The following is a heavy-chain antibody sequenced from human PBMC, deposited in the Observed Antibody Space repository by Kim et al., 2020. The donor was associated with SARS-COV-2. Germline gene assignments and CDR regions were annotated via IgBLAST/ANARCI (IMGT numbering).Heavy chain of an antibody. V-gene: IGHV4-31*02. CDR3: ARDTGGNNFDY. Sequence: TYYNPSLKSRVTISVDTSKNQFSLKLSSVTAADTAVYYCARDTGGNNFDYWGQGTLVTVSS. D-gene: IGHD2-15*01. J-gene: IGHJ4*02. CDR2: T.